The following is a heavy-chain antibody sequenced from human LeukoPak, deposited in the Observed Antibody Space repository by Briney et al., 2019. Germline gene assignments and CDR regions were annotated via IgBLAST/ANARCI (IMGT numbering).Heavy chain of an antibody. J-gene: IGHJ3*02. CDR3: ASGSYYFDAFDI. V-gene: IGHV4-61*01. CDR1: GYSISSGHY. Sequence: PSETLSLTCTVSGYSISSGHYWGWIRQPPGKGLEWIGYIYYSGSTNYNPSLKSRVTISVDTSKNQFSLKLSSVTAADTAVYYCASGSYYFDAFDIWGQGTMVTVSS. D-gene: IGHD1-26*01. CDR2: IYYSGST.